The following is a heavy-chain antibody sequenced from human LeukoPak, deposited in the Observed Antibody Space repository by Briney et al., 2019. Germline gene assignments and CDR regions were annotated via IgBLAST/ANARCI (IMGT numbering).Heavy chain of an antibody. CDR2: IGSIVTSI. Sequence: GGSLRLSCAASGFTFSSYEMNWARQAPGKGLEWVSLIGSIVTSIDYVDSVKGRFTISRDNAKNSLYLQMDSLRAEDTAVYYCARGISSSYHRHFDYWGQGILVTVSS. CDR3: ARGISSSYHRHFDY. CDR1: GFTFSSYE. V-gene: IGHV3-48*03. D-gene: IGHD6-13*01. J-gene: IGHJ4*02.